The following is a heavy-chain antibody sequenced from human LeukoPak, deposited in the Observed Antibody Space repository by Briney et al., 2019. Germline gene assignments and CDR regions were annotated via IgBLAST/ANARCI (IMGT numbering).Heavy chain of an antibody. V-gene: IGHV3-23*01. CDR2: ISGSGGST. CDR1: GFTFSSYA. CDR3: AKDARPYYYDSSGPTFDY. Sequence: GGSLRLSCAASGFTFSSYAMSWVRQAPGKGLEWVSAISGSGGSTYYADSAKGRFTISRDNSKDTLYLQMNSLRAEDTAVYYCAKDARPYYYDSSGPTFDYWGQGTLVTVSS. J-gene: IGHJ4*02. D-gene: IGHD3-22*01.